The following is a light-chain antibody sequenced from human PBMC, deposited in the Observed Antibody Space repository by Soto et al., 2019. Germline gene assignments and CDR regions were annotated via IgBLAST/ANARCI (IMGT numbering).Light chain of an antibody. CDR2: GAS. CDR1: QSVSSN. Sequence: EIVMTQSPATLSVSQGERATLSCRASQSVSSNLAWYQQKPGQAPTLLIYGASTRATGIPARFSGSGSGTEFTLTISSLQSEDFAVYYCQQYNNWRTFGQGTKVEIK. CDR3: QQYNNWRT. V-gene: IGKV3-15*01. J-gene: IGKJ1*01.